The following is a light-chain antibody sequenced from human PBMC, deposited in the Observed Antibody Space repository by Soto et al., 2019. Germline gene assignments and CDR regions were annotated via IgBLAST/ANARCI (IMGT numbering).Light chain of an antibody. CDR1: QSLDGN. CDR2: GAS. V-gene: IGKV3D-15*01. Sequence: IVLTQSPGTLSFSPGDGATLSCSSSQSLDGNFLAWYQEKPGQAPRLLIYGASTRATGVPARFSGSGSGTEFTLTITSLQSEDFAVYCCQQYNNWPLTFGPGTRLEIK. J-gene: IGKJ5*01. CDR3: QQYNNWPLT.